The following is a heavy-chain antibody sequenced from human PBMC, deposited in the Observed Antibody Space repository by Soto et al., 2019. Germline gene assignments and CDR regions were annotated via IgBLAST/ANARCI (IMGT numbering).Heavy chain of an antibody. J-gene: IGHJ6*02. CDR2: IIPIFGTA. Sequence: ASVKVSCKASGGTFSSYAISWVRQAPGQGLEWMGGIIPIFGTANYAQKFQGRVTITADESTSTAYMELSSLRSEDTAVYYCARRRRQWLVRDYYFGMDVWGQGTTVTVSS. V-gene: IGHV1-69*13. CDR3: ARRRRQWLVRDYYFGMDV. CDR1: GGTFSSYA. D-gene: IGHD6-19*01.